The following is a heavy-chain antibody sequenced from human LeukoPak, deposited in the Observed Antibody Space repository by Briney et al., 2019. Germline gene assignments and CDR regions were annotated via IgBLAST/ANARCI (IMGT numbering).Heavy chain of an antibody. D-gene: IGHD3-22*01. V-gene: IGHV1-18*01. CDR3: ARGLGSYDSSELTWPMISF. CDR1: GYTFTSYG. Sequence: ASVKVSCKASGYTFTSYGISWVRQAPGQGLEWMGWISAYNGNTNYAQKLQGRVTMTTDTSTSTAYMELRSLRSDDTAVYYSARGLGSYDSSELTWPMISFWGHGTLVTVSS. J-gene: IGHJ4*01. CDR2: ISAYNGNT.